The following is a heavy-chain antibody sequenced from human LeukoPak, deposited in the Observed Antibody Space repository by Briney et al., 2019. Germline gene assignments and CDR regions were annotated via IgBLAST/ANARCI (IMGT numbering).Heavy chain of an antibody. CDR3: ARGLPVGATSFDY. D-gene: IGHD1-26*01. J-gene: IGHJ4*02. Sequence: SETLSLTCTVSGGSISSHYWSWIRQPPGKGLEWIGYIYYSGSTNYNPSLKSRVTISVDTSKNQFSLKLSSVTAADTAVYYCARGLPVGATSFDYWGQGTLVTVSS. V-gene: IGHV4-59*11. CDR1: GGSISSHY. CDR2: IYYSGST.